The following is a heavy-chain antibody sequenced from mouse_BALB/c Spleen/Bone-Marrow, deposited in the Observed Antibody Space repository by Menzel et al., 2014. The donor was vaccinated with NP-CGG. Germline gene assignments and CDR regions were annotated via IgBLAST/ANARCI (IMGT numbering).Heavy chain of an antibody. CDR3: XRSGDYDGFAH. CDR1: GYSFTGYF. V-gene: IGHV1-20*02. CDR2: INPYNGDT. J-gene: IGHJ3*01. Sequence: VQLQQSXPELVKPGASVKISXKASGYSFTGYFMNWVMQSHGKSLEWIGRINPYNGDTFYNQKFKGKATLTVDKSSSTAHMELRSLASEDXAXYYCXRSGDYDGFAHWGQGTXXTVSA. D-gene: IGHD2-4*01.